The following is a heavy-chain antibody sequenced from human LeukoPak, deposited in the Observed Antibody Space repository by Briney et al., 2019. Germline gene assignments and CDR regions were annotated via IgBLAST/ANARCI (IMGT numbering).Heavy chain of an antibody. CDR1: GFTFSSYW. D-gene: IGHD3-16*01. CDR3: ARVAQGLRGLVDY. CDR2: ISSSSSYI. Sequence: SGGSLRLSCAASGFTFSSYWMHWVRQAPGKGLEWVSSISSSSSYIYYADSVKGRFTISRDNAKNSLYLQMNSLRAEDTAVYYCARVAQGLRGLVDYWGQGTLVTVSS. V-gene: IGHV3-21*01. J-gene: IGHJ4*02.